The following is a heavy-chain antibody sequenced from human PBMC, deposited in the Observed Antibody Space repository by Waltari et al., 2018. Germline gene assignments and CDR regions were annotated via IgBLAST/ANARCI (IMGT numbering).Heavy chain of an antibody. D-gene: IGHD3-3*01. CDR2: INPNTWDN. CDR3: ARSGGGTTTFGVAE. J-gene: IGHJ4*02. V-gene: IGHV1-2*06. Sequence: QVQLVQSGAEVKKSGASVKVSCKASGYTFTDFFIHWVRQAPGQGLEWMGPINPNTWDNSYAQRFQSRVTMTGDTSITTAYMELTGLRSDDTAIYYCARSGGGTTTFGVAEWGQGSLVTVSS. CDR1: GYTFTDFF.